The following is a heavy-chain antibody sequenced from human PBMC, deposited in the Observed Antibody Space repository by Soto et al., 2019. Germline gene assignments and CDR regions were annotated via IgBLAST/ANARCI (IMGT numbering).Heavy chain of an antibody. CDR1: GGSFSGYY. Sequence: QVQLQQWGAGLLKPSETLSLTCAVYGGSFSGYYWSWIRQPPGKGLEWIGEINHSGSTNYNPSLRSRDTISVDTSKNQFSLRLSSVTAADTAVYYCARLYHYYDSSGYYFGAFDIWGQGTMVTVSS. J-gene: IGHJ3*02. D-gene: IGHD3-22*01. V-gene: IGHV4-34*01. CDR3: ARLYHYYDSSGYYFGAFDI. CDR2: INHSGST.